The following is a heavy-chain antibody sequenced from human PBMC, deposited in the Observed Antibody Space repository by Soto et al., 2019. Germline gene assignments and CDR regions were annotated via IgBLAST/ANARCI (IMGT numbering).Heavy chain of an antibody. Sequence: PSETLSLTCAVSGGSISSGGYSWNWIRQPPGKGLEWIGSIYYSGSTYYNPSLKSRVTISVDTSKNQFSLKLSSVTAADTAVYYCATQEVGGSYVYTFDPWGQGTLVTVSS. CDR3: ATQEVGGSYVYTFDP. D-gene: IGHD1-26*01. CDR1: GGSISSGGYS. V-gene: IGHV4-30-2*03. CDR2: IYYSGST. J-gene: IGHJ5*02.